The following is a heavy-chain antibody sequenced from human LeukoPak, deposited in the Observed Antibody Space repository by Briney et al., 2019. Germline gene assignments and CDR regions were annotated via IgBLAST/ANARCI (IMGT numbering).Heavy chain of an antibody. J-gene: IGHJ4*02. D-gene: IGHD2-2*01. V-gene: IGHV1-46*01. CDR2: INPSDGST. CDR3: ATAYCSSTSCYHPWDY. Sequence: ASVKVSCKASGYTFTSYYIHWVRQAPGQGLEWMGIINPSDGSTSSAQKFQGRVTMTRDTSTSTVYMELSSLRSEDTAVYYCATAYCSSTSCYHPWDYWGQGTLVTVSS. CDR1: GYTFTSYY.